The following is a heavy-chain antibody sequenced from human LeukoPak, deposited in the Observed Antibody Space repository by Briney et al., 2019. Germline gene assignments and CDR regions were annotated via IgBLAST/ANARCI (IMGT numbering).Heavy chain of an antibody. CDR2: IIPIFGTA. D-gene: IGHD2-15*01. J-gene: IGHJ1*01. Sequence: GASVKVSCKASRGTFSSYAISWVRQAPGQGLEWMGGIIPIFGTANYAQKFQGRVTITADKSTSTAYMELSSLRSEDTAVYYCASWRRYCSGGSCREHWGQGTLVTVSS. CDR3: ASWRRYCSGGSCREH. V-gene: IGHV1-69*06. CDR1: RGTFSSYA.